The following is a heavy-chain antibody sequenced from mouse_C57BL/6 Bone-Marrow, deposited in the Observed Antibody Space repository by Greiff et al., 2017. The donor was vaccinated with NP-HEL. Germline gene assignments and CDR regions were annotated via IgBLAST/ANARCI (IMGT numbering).Heavy chain of an antibody. V-gene: IGHV1-50*01. J-gene: IGHJ3*01. D-gene: IGHD1-1*01. CDR2: IDPSDSYT. Sequence: VQLQQPGAELVKPGASVKLSCKASGYTFTSYWMQWVKQRPGQGLEWIGEIDPSDSYTNYTQKFKGKATLTVDPSSSTAYMQLSSLTSEDSAVYYCARKKGTYYYGSPGFAYWGQGTLVTVAA. CDR1: GYTFTSYW. CDR3: ARKKGTYYYGSPGFAY.